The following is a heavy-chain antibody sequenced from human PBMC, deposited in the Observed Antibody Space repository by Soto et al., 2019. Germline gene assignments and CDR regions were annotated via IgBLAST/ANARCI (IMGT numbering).Heavy chain of an antibody. CDR2: IDPSDSYT. D-gene: IGHD6-13*01. Sequence: PGESLKISCKGSGYSFTSYWISWVRQMPGKGLEWMGRIDPSDSYTNYSPSFQGQVTISADKSIGTAYLQWSSLKASDTAMYYCARGSSSFHYYGMDVWGQGTTVTVSS. J-gene: IGHJ6*02. CDR1: GYSFTSYW. CDR3: ARGSSSFHYYGMDV. V-gene: IGHV5-10-1*04.